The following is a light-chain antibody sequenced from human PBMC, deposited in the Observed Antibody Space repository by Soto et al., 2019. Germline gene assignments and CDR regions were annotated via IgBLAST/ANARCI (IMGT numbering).Light chain of an antibody. CDR1: SSDVGGYNY. J-gene: IGLJ1*01. CDR3: SSYTNSGTLYV. Sequence: QSALTQPASVSGSPGQSITIACTGTSSDVGGYNYVSWYQQHPGKAPKLMIYDVSNRPSGVCNRCSGSKSGNTASLTISGLQHEDEADYYCSSYTNSGTLYVFGTGTKLTVL. CDR2: DVS. V-gene: IGLV2-14*01.